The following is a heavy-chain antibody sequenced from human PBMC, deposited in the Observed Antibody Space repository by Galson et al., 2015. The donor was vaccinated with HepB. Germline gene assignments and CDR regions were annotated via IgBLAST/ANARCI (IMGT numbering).Heavy chain of an antibody. D-gene: IGHD3-3*01. CDR3: TRTDYDFWSGHFDY. Sequence: SLRLSCAASGFTFSGSAMHWVRQASGKGLEWVGRIRSKANSYATAYAASVKGRFTISRDDSKNTAYLQMNSLKTEDTAVYYCTRTDYDFWSGHFDYWGQGTLVTVSS. J-gene: IGHJ4*02. CDR2: IRSKANSYAT. CDR1: GFTFSGSA. V-gene: IGHV3-73*01.